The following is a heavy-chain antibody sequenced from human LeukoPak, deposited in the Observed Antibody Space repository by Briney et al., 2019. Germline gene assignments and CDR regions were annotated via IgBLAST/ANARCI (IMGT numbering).Heavy chain of an antibody. J-gene: IGHJ4*02. CDR1: GFTFSSYW. CDR2: INSDGSST. CDR3: ARDSSGWRRFDY. Sequence: PGGSLRLSCAASGFTFSSYWMHWVRQAPGKGLVWVSRINSDGSSTSYADSVKGRFTISRDNAKNSLYLQMNSLRAEDTAVYYCARDSSGWRRFDYWGQGTLVTVSS. D-gene: IGHD6-19*01. V-gene: IGHV3-74*01.